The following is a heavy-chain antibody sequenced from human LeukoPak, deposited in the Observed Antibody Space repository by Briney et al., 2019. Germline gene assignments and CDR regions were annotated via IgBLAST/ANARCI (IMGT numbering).Heavy chain of an antibody. CDR3: ARVETVAGIYYYYGMDV. CDR1: GFTVSSNY. Sequence: PVGSLRLSCAASGFTVSSNYMSWVRQAPGKGLEWASVIYSGGSTYYADSVKGRFTISRDNSKNTLYLQMNSLRAEDTAVYYCARVETVAGIYYYYGMDVWGQGTTVTVSS. V-gene: IGHV3-66*01. D-gene: IGHD6-19*01. J-gene: IGHJ6*02. CDR2: IYSGGST.